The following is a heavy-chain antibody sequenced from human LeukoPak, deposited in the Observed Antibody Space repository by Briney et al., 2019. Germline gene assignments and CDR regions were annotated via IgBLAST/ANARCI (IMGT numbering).Heavy chain of an antibody. CDR2: IYSGGST. V-gene: IGHV3-53*01. CDR3: ASGYCSSTSCLYYFDY. D-gene: IGHD2-2*01. J-gene: IGHJ4*02. Sequence: PGGSLRLSCAASGFTVSSNYMSWVRQAPGKGLEWVSVIYSGGSTYYADSVKGRFTISRDNSKNTLYLQMNSLRAEDTAVYYCASGYCSSTSCLYYFDYWGQGTLVTVSS. CDR1: GFTVSSNY.